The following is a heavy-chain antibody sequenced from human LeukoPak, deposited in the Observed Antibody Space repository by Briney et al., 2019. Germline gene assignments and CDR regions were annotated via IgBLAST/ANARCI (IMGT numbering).Heavy chain of an antibody. J-gene: IGHJ4*02. D-gene: IGHD3-22*01. Sequence: SETLSLTRTVSGGSISSYYWSWIRQPPGKGLEWIGYIYYSGSTNYNPSLKSRVTISVDTSKNQFSLKLSSVTAADTAVYYCARAPFDSSGYYPPVHYFDYWGQGTLVTVSS. CDR3: ARAPFDSSGYYPPVHYFDY. V-gene: IGHV4-59*08. CDR2: IYYSGST. CDR1: GGSISSYY.